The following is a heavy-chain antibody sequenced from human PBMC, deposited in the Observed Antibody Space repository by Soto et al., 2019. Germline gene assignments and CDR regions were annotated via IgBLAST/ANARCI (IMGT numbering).Heavy chain of an antibody. D-gene: IGHD2-15*01. CDR2: VDDSGTT. CDR3: SRDVSCSGGSCYPNDWFDP. CDR1: AGSMRNYY. V-gene: IGHV4-59*01. J-gene: IGHJ5*02. Sequence: QGQLQQSGPGLVKPSETLSLTCSVSAGSMRNYYWSWIRQPPGKGLEWIGNVDDSGTTKYNPSLRSRVTISVDTSTNQFSLKLSSVIAADTAVYYCSRDVSCSGGSCYPNDWFDPWGQGTLVTVSS.